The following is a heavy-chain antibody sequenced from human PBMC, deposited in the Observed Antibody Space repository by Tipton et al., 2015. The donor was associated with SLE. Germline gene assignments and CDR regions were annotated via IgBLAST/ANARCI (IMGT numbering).Heavy chain of an antibody. CDR3: ARELTPYYGMDV. CDR1: GFTFSRYA. Sequence: SLRLSCAASGFTFSRYAMNWVRQSPGRGLEWLSGITTTGGSTYYADSVKGRFTISRDNSKNTLYLQMNSLRAEDTAVYYCARELTPYYGMDVWGQGTTVTVSS. CDR2: ITTTGGST. J-gene: IGHJ6*02. V-gene: IGHV3-23*01.